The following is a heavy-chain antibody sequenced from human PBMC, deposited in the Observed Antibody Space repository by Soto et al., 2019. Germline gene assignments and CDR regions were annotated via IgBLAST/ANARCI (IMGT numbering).Heavy chain of an antibody. CDR3: ARGGNDAFDI. CDR2: IYYSGSA. J-gene: IGHJ3*02. V-gene: IGHV4-31*03. D-gene: IGHD2-15*01. Sequence: SETLSLTGTVSGGSISSGGYYWSWIRQHPGKGLEWIGYIYYSGSAYYNPSLKSRLTMSVDTSKNSFSLKLTSVTAADTAVYYCARGGNDAFDIWGQGIMVTVSS. CDR1: GGSISSGGYY.